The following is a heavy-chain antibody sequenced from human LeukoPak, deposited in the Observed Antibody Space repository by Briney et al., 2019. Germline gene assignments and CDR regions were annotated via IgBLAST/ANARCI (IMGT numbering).Heavy chain of an antibody. Sequence: SETLSLTCAVYGRSFSGYYWSWIRQPPGKGLEWIGEINHSGSTNYNPSLKSRVTISVDTSKNQFSLKLSSVTAADTAVYYCARGNFAAAGDYWGQGTLVTVSS. D-gene: IGHD6-13*01. CDR2: INHSGST. V-gene: IGHV4-34*01. CDR3: ARGNFAAAGDY. CDR1: GRSFSGYY. J-gene: IGHJ4*02.